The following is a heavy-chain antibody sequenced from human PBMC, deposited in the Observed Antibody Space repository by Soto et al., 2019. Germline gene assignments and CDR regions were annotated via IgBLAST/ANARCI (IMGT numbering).Heavy chain of an antibody. CDR2: ISSSSSYI. CDR1: GFTFSSYS. D-gene: IGHD4-17*01. Sequence: GGSLRLSCAASGFTFSSYSMNWVRQAPGKWLEWVSSISSSSSYIYYADSVKGRFTISRDNAKNSLYLQMNSLRAEDTAVYYCASILRNYGDAFDIWGQGTMVTVSS. CDR3: ASILRNYGDAFDI. J-gene: IGHJ3*02. V-gene: IGHV3-21*01.